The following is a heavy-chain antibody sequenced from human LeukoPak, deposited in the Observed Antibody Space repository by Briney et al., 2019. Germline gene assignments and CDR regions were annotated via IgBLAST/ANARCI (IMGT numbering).Heavy chain of an antibody. J-gene: IGHJ6*02. V-gene: IGHV3-21*01. D-gene: IGHD2-15*01. CDR1: GFTFSSYS. Sequence: GGSLRLSCAASGFTFSSYSMNWVRQAPGKGLEWVSSISSSSYIYYADSVKGRFTISRDNAKNSLYLQMNSLRAEDTAVYYCARVLGAYGMDVWGQGTTVTVSS. CDR2: ISSSSYI. CDR3: ARVLGAYGMDV.